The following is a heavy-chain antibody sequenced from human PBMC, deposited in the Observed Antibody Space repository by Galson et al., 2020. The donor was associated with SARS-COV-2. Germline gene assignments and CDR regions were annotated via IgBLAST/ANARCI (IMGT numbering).Heavy chain of an antibody. Sequence: SQASEMSLTCAVYGGSFSGYYWSWIRQPPGKGLEWIGEINHSGSTNYNPSLKSRVTISVDTSKNQFSLKLSSVTAADTAVYYCARRSSGWYWGRGGNWFDPWGQGTLVTVSS. J-gene: IGHJ5*02. V-gene: IGHV4-34*01. CDR3: ARRSSGWYWGRGGNWFDP. CDR1: GGSFSGYY. D-gene: IGHD6-19*01. CDR2: INHSGST.